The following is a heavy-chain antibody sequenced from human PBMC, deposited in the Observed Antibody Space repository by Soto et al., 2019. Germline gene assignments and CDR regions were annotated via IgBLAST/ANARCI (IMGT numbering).Heavy chain of an antibody. CDR1: GYSFRNNW. CDR2: IELTASYS. D-gene: IGHD3-9*01. CDR3: AGHGGAHYERTGYPYALDS. J-gene: IGHJ4*02. Sequence: GESLKLSCKGSGYSFRNNWITWVRQMPGKGLDRRGGIELTASYSCSSPTFQGHSPFSGVTSTKTASLQWSCLRSSYTAMEDCAGHGGAHYERTGYPYALDSWGQGTLVTVSS. V-gene: IGHV5-10-1*01.